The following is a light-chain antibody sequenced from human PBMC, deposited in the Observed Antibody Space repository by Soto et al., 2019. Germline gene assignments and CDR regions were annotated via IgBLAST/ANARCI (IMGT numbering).Light chain of an antibody. J-gene: IGKJ1*01. Sequence: DIQMTQSPSTLSASVGDRVTITCRASQRISSWLAWYQQKPGKAPNLLIYKASTLQSGVPSRFSGSGSGTEFTLTISSVQPDDFATYYCQQYNNYSGGAFGQGTKVEIK. CDR2: KAS. CDR3: QQYNNYSGGA. V-gene: IGKV1-5*03. CDR1: QRISSW.